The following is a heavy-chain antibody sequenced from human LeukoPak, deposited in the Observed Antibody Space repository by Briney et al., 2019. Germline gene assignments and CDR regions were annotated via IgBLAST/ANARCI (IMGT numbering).Heavy chain of an antibody. CDR2: INSDGSST. Sequence: GGSLRLSCAASGFTFSSYWMHWVRQAPGKGLVWVSRINSDGSSTSYADSVKGRFTISRDNAKNTLYLQMNSLRAEDTAVYYCARLAVAPPVYFDYWGQGTLVTVSS. J-gene: IGHJ4*02. CDR1: GFTFSSYW. D-gene: IGHD6-13*01. CDR3: ARLAVAPPVYFDY. V-gene: IGHV3-74*01.